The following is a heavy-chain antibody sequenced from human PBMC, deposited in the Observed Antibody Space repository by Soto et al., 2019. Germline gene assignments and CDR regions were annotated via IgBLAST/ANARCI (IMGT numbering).Heavy chain of an antibody. V-gene: IGHV4-31*03. CDR2: IYYSGST. CDR1: GGSISSGGYY. Sequence: SETLSLTCTVSGGSISSGGYYWSWIRQHPGKGLEWIGYIYYSGSTYYNPSLKSRVTISVDTSKNQFSLKLSSVTAADTAVYYCARGIFRQVDWLFYWFDPWGQGTLVTVSS. D-gene: IGHD3-9*01. CDR3: ARGIFRQVDWLFYWFDP. J-gene: IGHJ5*02.